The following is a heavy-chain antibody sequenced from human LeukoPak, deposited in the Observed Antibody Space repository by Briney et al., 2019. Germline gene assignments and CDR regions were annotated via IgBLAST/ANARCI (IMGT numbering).Heavy chain of an antibody. D-gene: IGHD3-22*01. Sequence: GGSLRLSCAASGFGFSTYGMTWVRRAQGKGVDWVSAIRGSGAYTYYADSVQGRFSISRDSFKNTLYLQMNSLRAEDTAVYHCTKVYDSSGYYLIDYWGQGTLVTVSS. CDR3: TKVYDSSGYYLIDY. V-gene: IGHV3-23*01. CDR1: GFGFSTYG. J-gene: IGHJ4*02. CDR2: IRGSGAYT.